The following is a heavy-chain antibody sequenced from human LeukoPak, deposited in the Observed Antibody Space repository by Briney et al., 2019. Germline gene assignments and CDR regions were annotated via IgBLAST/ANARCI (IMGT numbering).Heavy chain of an antibody. J-gene: IGHJ6*03. Sequence: GGSLRLSCAASGFIFDDYGMSWVRQAPGKGLEWVSGINWNGGSTGYADSVKGRFTISRDNAKNSLSLQMNSLRAEDTALYYCARSSSGYYYYYMDVWGKGTTVTVSS. CDR3: ARSSSGYYYYYMDV. V-gene: IGHV3-20*04. D-gene: IGHD3-22*01. CDR2: INWNGGST. CDR1: GFIFDDYG.